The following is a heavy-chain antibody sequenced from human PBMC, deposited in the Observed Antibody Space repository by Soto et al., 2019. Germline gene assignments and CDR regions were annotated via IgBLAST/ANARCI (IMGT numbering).Heavy chain of an antibody. D-gene: IGHD6-13*01. CDR2: IYSGGST. V-gene: IGHV3-53*01. Sequence: PGGSLRLSCAASGFTVSSNYMSWVRQAPGKGLEWVSVIYSGGSTYYADSVKGRFTISRDNSKNTLYLQMNSLRAEDTAVYYCARGISSSWTQFDYWGQGTLVTVSS. CDR3: ARGISSSWTQFDY. CDR1: GFTVSSNY. J-gene: IGHJ4*02.